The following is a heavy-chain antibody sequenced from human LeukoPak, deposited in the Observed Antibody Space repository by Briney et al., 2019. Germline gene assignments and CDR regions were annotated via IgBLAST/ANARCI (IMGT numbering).Heavy chain of an antibody. CDR3: AKEGWLS. D-gene: IGHD5-24*01. J-gene: IGHJ5*02. V-gene: IGHV3-23*01. CDR1: GFTLSNKI. Sequence: GGSLRLSCAASGFTLSNKIMSWVRQAPGKGLEWVSTIHGDGTIFYADSLKGRFTISRDNSRNTLYLQMNSLRVEDSALYYCAKEGWLSWGQGTLVAVSP. CDR2: IHGDGTI.